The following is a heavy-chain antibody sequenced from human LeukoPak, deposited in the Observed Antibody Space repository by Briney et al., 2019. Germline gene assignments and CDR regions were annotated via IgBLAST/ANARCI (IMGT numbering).Heavy chain of an antibody. J-gene: IGHJ6*02. CDR2: IYYSGSN. D-gene: IGHD2-15*01. CDR1: GGPISSYH. CDR3: ATDGYCSGVSCDPYYYYGMDV. V-gene: IGHV4-59*12. Sequence: SETLTLTCTVSGGPISSYHWSWLRQPPGKGLEWLGYIYYSGSNNYNTSLKSRLTISVDTSKNQFSLKLSSVTAADTAVYYCATDGYCSGVSCDPYYYYGMDVWGQGTTVTVSS.